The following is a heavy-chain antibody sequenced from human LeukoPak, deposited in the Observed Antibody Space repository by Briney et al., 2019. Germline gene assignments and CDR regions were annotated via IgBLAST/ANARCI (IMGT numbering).Heavy chain of an antibody. CDR2: MNPNSGNT. CDR1: GYTFTSYD. J-gene: IGHJ4*02. CDR3: ARVDYYGSGSYVSWGAQYYFDY. V-gene: IGHV1-8*01. D-gene: IGHD3-10*01. Sequence: GASVKVSCKASGYTFTSYDINWVRQATGQGLEWMGWMNPNSGNTGYAQKFQGRVTMTRNTSISTAYMELTSLRSDDTAVYYCARVDYYGSGSYVSWGAQYYFDYWGQGTLVTVSS.